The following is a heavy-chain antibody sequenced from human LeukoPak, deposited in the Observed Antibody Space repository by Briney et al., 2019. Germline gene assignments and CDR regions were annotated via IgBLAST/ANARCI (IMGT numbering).Heavy chain of an antibody. J-gene: IGHJ5*02. CDR2: IKTDGSST. CDR3: ARDLDGYRSGNGA. V-gene: IGHV3-74*01. D-gene: IGHD5-12*01. CDR1: GFTFSNYW. Sequence: GGSLRLSCAASGFTFSNYWMHWVRQAPGKGLGWVSRIKTDGSSTDYADSVKGRFTISRDNAKNTLYLQMNRLRAEDTAVYYCARDLDGYRSGNGAWGQGTLVTVSS.